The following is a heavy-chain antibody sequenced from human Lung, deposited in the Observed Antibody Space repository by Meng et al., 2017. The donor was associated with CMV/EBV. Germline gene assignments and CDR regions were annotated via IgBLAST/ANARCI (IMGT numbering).Heavy chain of an antibody. J-gene: IGHJ4*02. CDR3: ATRYSGQYFDWLLPPFDD. CDR2: IREDASVL. D-gene: IGHD3-9*01. CDR1: GFTFSTHS. Sequence: GGSLRLXCAASGFTFSTHSMTWVRQAPGKGLEWVANIREDASVLHYADSVKGRFTVSRDNAKNSLYLQMSSLSAEDTAIYYCATRYSGQYFDWLLPPFDDXGQGXLVTVSS. V-gene: IGHV3-7*01.